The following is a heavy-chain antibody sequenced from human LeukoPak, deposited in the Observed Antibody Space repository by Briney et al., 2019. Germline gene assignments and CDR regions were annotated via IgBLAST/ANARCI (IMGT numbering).Heavy chain of an antibody. Sequence: PGGSLRLSCAASRFTFSSYGMHWVRQAPGKGLEWVAYIQYDGSNEQYADSVKGRFSISRDSSKNTLYLQMNSLRAEDTAVYYCARGHDILTGYLPDYWGQGTLVTVSS. CDR3: ARGHDILTGYLPDY. CDR1: RFTFSSYG. V-gene: IGHV3-30*02. J-gene: IGHJ4*02. D-gene: IGHD3-9*01. CDR2: IQYDGSNE.